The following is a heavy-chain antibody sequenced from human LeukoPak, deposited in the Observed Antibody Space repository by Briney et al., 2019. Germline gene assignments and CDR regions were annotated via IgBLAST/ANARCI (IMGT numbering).Heavy chain of an antibody. CDR1: GGSISGDH. J-gene: IGHJ3*02. CDR2: IYYSGNT. CDR3: ARRNDFDI. V-gene: IGHV4-59*08. Sequence: SETLSLTCTVSGGSISGDHWNWIRQPPWKGLEWIGYIYYSGNTNYNPSLKSRVTISVDTSKNQFSLKLSSVTAADTAVYYCARRNDFDIWGQGTMVTVSS.